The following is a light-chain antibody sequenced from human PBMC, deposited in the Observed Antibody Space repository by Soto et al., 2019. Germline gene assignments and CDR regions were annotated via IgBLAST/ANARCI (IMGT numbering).Light chain of an antibody. CDR1: ELGDKY. J-gene: IGLJ2*01. V-gene: IGLV3-1*01. CDR2: QDN. Sequence: SYELTQPPSVSVSPGQTASITCSGDELGDKYASWYQQKPGHSPVLVIYQDNKRPSGIPERFSGSNSGNTATLTIGGTQAMDEADYYCQAWDSSTAVFGGGTKLTVL. CDR3: QAWDSSTAV.